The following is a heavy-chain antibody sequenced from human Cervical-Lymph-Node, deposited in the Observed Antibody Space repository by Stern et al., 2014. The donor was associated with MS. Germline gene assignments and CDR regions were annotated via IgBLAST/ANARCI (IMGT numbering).Heavy chain of an antibody. D-gene: IGHD6-19*01. V-gene: IGHV3-30*18. CDR1: GFTFSNFG. CDR2: ISYDGRNE. J-gene: IGHJ3*01. Sequence: DQLVESGGGVVQPGRSLRLSCAASGFTFSNFGMHWVRQAPGKGLEWVTLISYDGRNEYYADFVKGRFTISRDDSKNKLYLQLNSLRPEDTAVYYCAKGRTVAGKGVGAFDVWGQGTLVTVSS. CDR3: AKGRTVAGKGVGAFDV.